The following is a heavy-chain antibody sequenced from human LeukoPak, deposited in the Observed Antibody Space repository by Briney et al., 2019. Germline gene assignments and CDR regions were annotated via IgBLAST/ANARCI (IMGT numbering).Heavy chain of an antibody. V-gene: IGHV1-24*01. Sequence: ASVRVSFTVSGYTLTELSMHWVRQAPGKGLEWMGGFDPEDGETIYAHKFQGRVTMTENTSTDTAYMELSSLRSEDTAVYYCATTLGLYWGQGTLVTVSS. CDR1: GYTLTELS. CDR3: ATTLGLY. CDR2: FDPEDGET. J-gene: IGHJ4*02.